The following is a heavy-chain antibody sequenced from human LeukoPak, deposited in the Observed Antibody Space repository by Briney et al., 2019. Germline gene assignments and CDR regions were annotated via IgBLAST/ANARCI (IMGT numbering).Heavy chain of an antibody. CDR3: ARRLTQYDCFDP. CDR1: GGSVSSGSYY. D-gene: IGHD2-2*01. J-gene: IGHJ5*02. V-gene: IGHV4-61*01. Sequence: SETLSLTCTVSGGSVSSGSYYWSWIRQPPGKGLEWIGYIYYSGSTNYNPSLKSRVTVSVDTSKNQFSLKLSSVTPEDTAVYYCARRLTQYDCFDPWGQGILVTVSS. CDR2: IYYSGST.